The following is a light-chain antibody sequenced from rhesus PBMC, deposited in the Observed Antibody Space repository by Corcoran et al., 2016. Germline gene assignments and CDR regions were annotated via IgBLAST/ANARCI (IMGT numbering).Light chain of an antibody. V-gene: IGKV1-21*01. J-gene: IGKJ1*01. CDR3: QQYKSAPRT. CDR2: KES. Sequence: DIQMTQSPSSLSASVGDRVTITCRASQDISSWLAWYQQKPGKAPKFLIYKESSLQSGVSSRFSGGGSGADFTLTISSLQPEDFATYYCQQYKSAPRTFGQGTKLDFK. CDR1: QDISSW.